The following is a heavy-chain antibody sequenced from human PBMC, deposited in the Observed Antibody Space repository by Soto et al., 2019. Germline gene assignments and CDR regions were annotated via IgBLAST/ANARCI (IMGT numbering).Heavy chain of an antibody. J-gene: IGHJ6*02. Sequence: ASVKVSCKASGYTFTSYYMHWVRQAPGQGLEWMGIINPSGGSTSYAQKFQGRVTMTRDTSTSTVYMELSSLRSEDTAVYYCARAGGDFWSGYYPYYYGMDVWGQGTTVTVSS. CDR3: ARAGGDFWSGYYPYYYGMDV. CDR1: GYTFTSYY. CDR2: INPSGGST. D-gene: IGHD3-3*01. V-gene: IGHV1-46*01.